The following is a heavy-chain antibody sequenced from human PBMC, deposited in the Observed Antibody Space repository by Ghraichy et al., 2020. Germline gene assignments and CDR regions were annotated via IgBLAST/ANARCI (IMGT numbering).Heavy chain of an antibody. Sequence: LSLTCAASGFTFSSYAMSWVRQAPGKGLEWVSAISGSGGSTYYADSVKGRFTISRDNSKNTLYLQMNSLRAEDTAVYYCAKTYGDYSDGGFDPWGQGTLVTVSS. CDR3: AKTYGDYSDGGFDP. V-gene: IGHV3-23*01. CDR2: ISGSGGST. J-gene: IGHJ5*02. D-gene: IGHD4-17*01. CDR1: GFTFSSYA.